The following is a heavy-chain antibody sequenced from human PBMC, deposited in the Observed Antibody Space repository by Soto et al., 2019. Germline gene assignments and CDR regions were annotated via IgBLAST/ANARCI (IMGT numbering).Heavy chain of an antibody. Sequence: ESGGGVVRPGRSLRLSCAASGFTFSSDGMHWVRQAPGKGLEWVAVIWYDGSNKYYADSVKGRFTISRDNSKNTLYLQMNSLRAEDTAVYYCAREDYYDSSGYGIDYWGQGTLVTVSS. V-gene: IGHV3-33*01. D-gene: IGHD3-22*01. CDR2: IWYDGSNK. CDR3: AREDYYDSSGYGIDY. J-gene: IGHJ4*02. CDR1: GFTFSSDG.